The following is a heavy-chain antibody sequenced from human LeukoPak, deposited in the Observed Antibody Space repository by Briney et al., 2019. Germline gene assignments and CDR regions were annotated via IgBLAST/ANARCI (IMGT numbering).Heavy chain of an antibody. D-gene: IGHD2-15*01. Sequence: QTGGSLRLSCAASGFTFSSYAMHWVRQAPGKGLEWVAVISYDGSNKYYADSVKGRFTISRDNSKNTLYLQMDSLRAEDTAVYYCARDRSGYDYWGQGTLVTVSS. CDR3: ARDRSGYDY. V-gene: IGHV3-30*04. J-gene: IGHJ4*02. CDR2: ISYDGSNK. CDR1: GFTFSSYA.